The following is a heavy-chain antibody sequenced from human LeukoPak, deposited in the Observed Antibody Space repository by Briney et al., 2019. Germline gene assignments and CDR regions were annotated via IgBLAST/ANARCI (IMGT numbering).Heavy chain of an antibody. CDR3: ARDGLSRGGYDYRGYYFDY. D-gene: IGHD5-12*01. J-gene: IGHJ4*02. CDR1: GYTFTDYF. CDR2: FNPISGGT. V-gene: IGHV1-2*02. Sequence: ASVKVSCKASGYTFTDYFMHWVRQAPGQGLEWMGWFNPISGGTNYAQKFQGRVTMTRDTSISTAYMELSSLRSDDTAVYYCARDGLSRGGYDYRGYYFDYWGQGTLVTVSS.